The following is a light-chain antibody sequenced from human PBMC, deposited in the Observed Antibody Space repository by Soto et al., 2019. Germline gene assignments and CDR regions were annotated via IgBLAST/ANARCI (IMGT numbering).Light chain of an antibody. V-gene: IGKV3-11*01. CDR1: QNIHNY. CDR2: DAS. J-gene: IGKJ4*01. Sequence: EILLTQSPATLSLSPGERATLSCRASQNIHNYLAWYQHKPGQAPRLLIYDASNRAPGIPARFSGSGSGTDFTLTISSLEPEDSAVYFCQQRTDWPPITFGGGTKVEI. CDR3: QQRTDWPPIT.